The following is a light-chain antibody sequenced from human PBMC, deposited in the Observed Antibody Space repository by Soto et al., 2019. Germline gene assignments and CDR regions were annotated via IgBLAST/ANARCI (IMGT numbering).Light chain of an antibody. CDR1: QSISNK. CDR2: DTS. Sequence: DIVMTQSPATLSVSPGERATLSCRASQSISNKLAWYQHKPGQAPRLLIYDTSTRVAGIPARFTGSGSGTDFTLTISSLQSEDFAVYYCQQYNIWRSISFGQGTRLENK. V-gene: IGKV3-15*01. J-gene: IGKJ5*01. CDR3: QQYNIWRSIS.